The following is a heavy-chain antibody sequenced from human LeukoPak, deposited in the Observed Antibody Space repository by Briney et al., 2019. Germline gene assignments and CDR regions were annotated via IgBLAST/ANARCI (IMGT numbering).Heavy chain of an antibody. Sequence: PGGSLRLSCVASGFTLSDYYMAWIRQPPGKGLEWISFISSSGSTKYYADSVKGRFTISRDTTQNSLYLQMNTLRAEDTAVYYCAKDLSQYSYGSNFDYWGQGTLVTVSS. CDR1: GFTLSDYY. D-gene: IGHD5-18*01. CDR2: ISSSGSTK. CDR3: AKDLSQYSYGSNFDY. J-gene: IGHJ4*02. V-gene: IGHV3-11*04.